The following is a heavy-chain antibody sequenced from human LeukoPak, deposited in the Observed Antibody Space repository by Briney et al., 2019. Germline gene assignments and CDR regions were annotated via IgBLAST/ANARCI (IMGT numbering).Heavy chain of an antibody. CDR3: TTDPFGDWVSLFDY. CDR2: IKSKTDGGTT. V-gene: IGHV3-15*01. D-gene: IGHD3-9*01. Sequence: NPGGSLRLSCAASGFTFSNAWMSWVRQAPGKGLEWVGRIKSKTDGGTTDYAAPVKGRFTISRDDSKNTLYLQMNSLKTEDTAVYYCTTDPFGDWVSLFDYWGQGTLVTVSS. CDR1: GFTFSNAW. J-gene: IGHJ4*02.